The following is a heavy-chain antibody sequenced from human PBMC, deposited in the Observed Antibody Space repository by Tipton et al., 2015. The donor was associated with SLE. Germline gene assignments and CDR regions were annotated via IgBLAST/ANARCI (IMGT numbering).Heavy chain of an antibody. CDR3: ARGFQQGFDY. CDR2: VWYDGSKT. V-gene: IGHV3-33*01. CDR1: EFTFSSYG. D-gene: IGHD6-13*01. J-gene: IGHJ4*02. Sequence: SLRLSCAASEFTFSSYGIHWVRQSPGKGLEWVAVVWYDGSKTYFAASVKGRFTISRDNSRDTVYLQMDSLRAEDTAVYYCARGFQQGFDYWGQRTLVTVSS.